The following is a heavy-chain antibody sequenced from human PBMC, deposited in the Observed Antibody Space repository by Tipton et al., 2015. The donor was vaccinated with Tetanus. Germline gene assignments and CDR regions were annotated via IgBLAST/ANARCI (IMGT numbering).Heavy chain of an antibody. J-gene: IGHJ6*02. CDR3: ARYYDSSGYYSPGDYGMDV. D-gene: IGHD3-22*01. CDR2: INPSGGST. V-gene: IGHV1-46*01. CDR1: GYTFTSYY. Sequence: QLVQSGAEVKKPGASVKVSCKASGYTFTSYYMHWVRQAPGQGLEWMGIINPSGGSTSYAQKFQGRVTMTRDPSTSTVYMELSSLRSEDTAVYYCARYYDSSGYYSPGDYGMDVWGQGTTVTVSS.